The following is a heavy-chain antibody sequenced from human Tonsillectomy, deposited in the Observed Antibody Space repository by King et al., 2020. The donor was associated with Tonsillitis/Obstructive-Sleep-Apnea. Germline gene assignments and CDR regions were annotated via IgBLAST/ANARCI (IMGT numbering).Heavy chain of an antibody. CDR3: ARAKWWELNWGRRDF. V-gene: IGHV3-11*05. J-gene: IGHJ4*02. Sequence: VQLVESGGGLVKPGGSLRLSCAASGFTFSDFYMTWIRQAPGKGLESVSYISSTGGYTNYADSVKGRFSISRDNAKSSLYLQMSSLRAEDTAVYYCARAKWWELNWGRRDFWGQGTLVTVSS. CDR2: ISSTGGYT. D-gene: IGHD2-15*01. CDR1: GFTFSDFY.